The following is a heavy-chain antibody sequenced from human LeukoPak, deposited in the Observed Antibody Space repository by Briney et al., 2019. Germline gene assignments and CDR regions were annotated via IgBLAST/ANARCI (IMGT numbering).Heavy chain of an antibody. Sequence: ASETLSLTCAVYGGSFSGYYWSWIRQPPGKGLEWIGEINHSGSTNYNPSLKSRVTISVDTSKNQFSLKLSSVTAVDTAVYYCARRGTIFGVLDYWGQGTLVTVSS. CDR2: INHSGST. CDR1: GGSFSGYY. CDR3: ARRGTIFGVLDY. J-gene: IGHJ4*02. V-gene: IGHV4-34*01. D-gene: IGHD3-3*01.